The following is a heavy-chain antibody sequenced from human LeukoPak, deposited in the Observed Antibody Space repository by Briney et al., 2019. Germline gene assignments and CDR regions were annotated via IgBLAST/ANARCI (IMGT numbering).Heavy chain of an antibody. CDR1: GITFSTYA. CDR3: VRDVGFFHMDV. Sequence: GGSLRLSCAAAGITFSTYAMTWVRQAPGMGLEWVGFIRPDGSESYYVDSAKGRFAIFRDNAKNSLYLQMNSLRVEDTAVYYRVRDVGFFHMDVWGKGTTVTVSS. CDR2: IRPDGSES. V-gene: IGHV3-7*01. J-gene: IGHJ6*03. D-gene: IGHD1-26*01.